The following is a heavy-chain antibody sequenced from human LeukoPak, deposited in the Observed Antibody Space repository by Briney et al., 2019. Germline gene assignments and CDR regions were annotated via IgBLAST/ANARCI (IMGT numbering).Heavy chain of an antibody. V-gene: IGHV3-30*02. J-gene: IGHJ4*02. CDR2: IRYDGNNK. D-gene: IGHD5-18*01. CDR1: GLTFSSYG. CDR3: AKDWDTSSFGFDY. Sequence: GGSLRLSCAASGLTFSSYGMHWVRQAPGKGLEWVAFIRYDGNNKYYADSVKGRFTISRDNSKTTLYLQMNSLRAEDTAVYYCAKDWDTSSFGFDYWGQGTLVTVSS.